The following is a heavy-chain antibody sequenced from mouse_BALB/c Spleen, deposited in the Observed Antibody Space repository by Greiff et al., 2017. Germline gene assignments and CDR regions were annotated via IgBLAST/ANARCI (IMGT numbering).Heavy chain of an antibody. D-gene: IGHD2-10*01. CDR2: INPSTGYT. CDR1: GYTFTSYW. V-gene: IGHV1-7*01. CDR3: ARRLLHYAMDY. J-gene: IGHJ4*01. Sequence: QVQLQQSGAELAKPGASVKMSCKASGYTFTSYWMHWVKQRPGQGLEWIGYINPSTGYTEYNQKFKDKATLTADKSSSTAYMQLSSLTSEDSAVYYCARRLLHYAMDYWGQGTSVTVSS.